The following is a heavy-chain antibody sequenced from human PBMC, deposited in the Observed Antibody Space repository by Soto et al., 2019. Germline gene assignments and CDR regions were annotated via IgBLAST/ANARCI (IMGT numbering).Heavy chain of an antibody. Sequence: SVKVSCKASGGTFSSYAISWVRQAPGQGLEWMGGIIPIFGTANYAQKFQGRVTITADESTSTAYMELSSLRSEDTAVYYCASVAYSSSSCDYWGQGPPVTVSS. CDR2: IIPIFGTA. CDR3: ASVAYSSSSCDY. V-gene: IGHV1-69*13. J-gene: IGHJ4*02. CDR1: GGTFSSYA. D-gene: IGHD6-6*01.